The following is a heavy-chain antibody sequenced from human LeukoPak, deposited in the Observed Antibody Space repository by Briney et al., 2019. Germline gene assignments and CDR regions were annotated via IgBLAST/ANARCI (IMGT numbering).Heavy chain of an antibody. V-gene: IGHV3-48*03. CDR1: GFTFSSYE. D-gene: IGHD6-19*01. Sequence: GGSLRLSCAASGFTFSSYEMNWVRQAPGKGLEWVSYISSSGSTIYYADSVKGRFTISRDNAKNSLYLQMNSLRAEDTAVYYCASPRAVAGNLAFDPWGQGTLVTVSS. CDR2: ISSSGSTI. J-gene: IGHJ5*02. CDR3: ASPRAVAGNLAFDP.